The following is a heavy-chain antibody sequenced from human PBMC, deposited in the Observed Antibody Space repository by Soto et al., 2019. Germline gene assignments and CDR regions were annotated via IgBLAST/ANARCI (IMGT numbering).Heavy chain of an antibody. D-gene: IGHD3-22*01. CDR3: ARQIYDSDTGPNFQYYFDS. J-gene: IGHJ4*02. CDR2: IDPSDSQT. Sequence: GESLEISCKGSGYSFAGYWITWVRQKPGKGLEWMGRIDPSDSQTYYSPSFRGHVTISATKSITTVFLQWSSLRASDTAMYYCARQIYDSDTGPNFQYYFDSWGQGTPVTVSS. V-gene: IGHV5-10-1*01. CDR1: GYSFAGYW.